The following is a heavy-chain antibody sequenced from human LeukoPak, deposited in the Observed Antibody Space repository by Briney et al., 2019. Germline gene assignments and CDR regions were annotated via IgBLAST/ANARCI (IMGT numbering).Heavy chain of an antibody. J-gene: IGHJ3*02. D-gene: IGHD3-3*01. CDR3: AGHVVPYDFWSGYYREAFDI. CDR2: IYYSGST. Sequence: ASETLSLTCTVSGGSISSYYWSWIRQPPGKGLEWIGYIYYSGSTNYNPSLKSRVTISVDTSKNQFSLKLSSVTAADTAVYYCAGHVVPYDFWSGYYREAFDIWGQGTTVTVSS. CDR1: GGSISSYY. V-gene: IGHV4-59*08.